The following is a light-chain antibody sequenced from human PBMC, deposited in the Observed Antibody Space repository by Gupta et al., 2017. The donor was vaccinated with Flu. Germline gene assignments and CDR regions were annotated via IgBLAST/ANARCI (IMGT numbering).Light chain of an antibody. V-gene: IGLV2-11*01. CDR2: DVS. Sequence: PSVSRSPVQSGNIAGTGTSSDVGGYNYVSWYQQHPGKAPKLMIYDVSKRPSGVPDRFSGSKCGNTASRTISELQDEDEADYYCCSYAGSDRVVFGGGTKPTVL. J-gene: IGLJ2*01. CDR1: SSDVGGYNY. CDR3: CSYAGSDRVV.